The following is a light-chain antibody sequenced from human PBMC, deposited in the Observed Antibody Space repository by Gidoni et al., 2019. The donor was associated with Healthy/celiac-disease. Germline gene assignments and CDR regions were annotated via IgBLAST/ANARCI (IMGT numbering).Light chain of an antibody. CDR3: QQRSNWLT. CDR2: DAS. Sequence: IVLTQSPATLPLSPGERATLSCRASQSVSSYLACYQQKPGQYPRLLIYDASNRATGIPARFSGSGSGTDFTLTISSLEPEDFAVYYCQQRSNWLTFGGGTKVEIK. J-gene: IGKJ4*01. V-gene: IGKV3-11*01. CDR1: QSVSSY.